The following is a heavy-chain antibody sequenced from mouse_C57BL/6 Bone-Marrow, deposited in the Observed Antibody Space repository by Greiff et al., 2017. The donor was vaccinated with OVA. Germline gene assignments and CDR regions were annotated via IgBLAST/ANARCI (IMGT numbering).Heavy chain of an antibody. CDR2: IITGSGST. V-gene: IGHV1-9*01. J-gene: IGHJ4*01. CDR1: GYTFTGYW. D-gene: IGHD1-1*01. Sequence: VQLQQSGAELMKPGASVKLSCKATGYTFTGYWIEWVQQRPGHGLEWIGEIITGSGSTNYNEKFKGQATFTADTSSNTAYMQSSSLTTEDSAIYYCAVDYYGSSYPLDYWGQGASVTVST. CDR3: AVDYYGSSYPLDY.